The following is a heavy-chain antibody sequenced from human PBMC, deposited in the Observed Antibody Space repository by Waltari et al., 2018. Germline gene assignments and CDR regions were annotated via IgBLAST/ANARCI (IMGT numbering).Heavy chain of an antibody. V-gene: IGHV3-30-3*01. J-gene: IGHJ6*03. CDR3: ARDGGTFYYYYYYMDV. Sequence: QVQLVESGGGVVQPGRSLRLSCAASGFTFSSSAMHWVRQAPGKGLEWVAVISYDGSNKYYADSVKGRFTISRDNSKNTLYLQMNSLRAEDTAVYYCARDGGTFYYYYYYMDVWGKGTTVTISS. CDR1: GFTFSSSA. CDR2: ISYDGSNK. D-gene: IGHD3-16*01.